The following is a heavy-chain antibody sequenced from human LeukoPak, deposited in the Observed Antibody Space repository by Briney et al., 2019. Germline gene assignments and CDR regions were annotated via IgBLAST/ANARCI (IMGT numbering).Heavy chain of an antibody. CDR3: ARDPRGEYCTNGVCSKTTPQIFQH. CDR1: GFTFSSYS. V-gene: IGHV3-48*01. CDR2: ISSSSSTI. J-gene: IGHJ1*01. Sequence: GGSLGLSCAASGFTFSSYSMNWVRQAPGKGLEWVSYISSSSSTIYYADSVKGRFTISRDNAKNSLYLQMNSLRAEDTAVYYCARDPRGEYCTNGVCSKTTPQIFQHWGQGTLVTVSS. D-gene: IGHD2-8*01.